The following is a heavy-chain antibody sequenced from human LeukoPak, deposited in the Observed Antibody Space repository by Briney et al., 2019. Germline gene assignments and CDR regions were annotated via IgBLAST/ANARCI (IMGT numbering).Heavy chain of an antibody. V-gene: IGHV3-30*02. D-gene: IGHD2-2*01. J-gene: IGHJ3*02. Sequence: PGGSLRLSCAASGFTFSSYGMHWVRQAPGKGLEWVAFIRYDGSNKYYADSVKGRFTISRDNSKNTLYLQMNSLRAEDTAVYYCAKDLFVVVPATDAFDIWGQGTMVTVSS. CDR3: AKDLFVVVPATDAFDI. CDR2: IRYDGSNK. CDR1: GFTFSSYG.